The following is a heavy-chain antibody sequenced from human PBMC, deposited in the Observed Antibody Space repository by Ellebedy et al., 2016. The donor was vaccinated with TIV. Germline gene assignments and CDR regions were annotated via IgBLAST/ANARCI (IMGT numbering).Heavy chain of an antibody. CDR2: ISAYNGNT. CDR3: ARDIVVVPAPPVYYYMDV. D-gene: IGHD2-2*01. CDR1: GYTFTSYG. Sequence: ASVKVSXXASGYTFTSYGISWVRQAPGQGLEWMGWISAYNGNTNYAQKLQGRVTMTTDTSTSTAYMELRSLRSDDTAVYYCARDIVVVPAPPVYYYMDVWGKGTTVTVSS. V-gene: IGHV1-18*01. J-gene: IGHJ6*03.